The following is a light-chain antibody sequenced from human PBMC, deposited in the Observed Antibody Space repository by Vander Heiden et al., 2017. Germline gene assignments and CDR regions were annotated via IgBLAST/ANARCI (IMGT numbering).Light chain of an antibody. CDR3: QQYNAWPLT. CDR1: QSASGN. V-gene: IGKV3-15*01. Sequence: EIVMTQSPVTLSVSAGERVTLSCRASQSASGNLAWYQQKPGQAPRLLIYGASTRATGMPARFSGSGSGTEYTLTISSLQSEDFAVYYWQQYNAWPLTLGGGTKVEIK. J-gene: IGKJ4*01. CDR2: GAS.